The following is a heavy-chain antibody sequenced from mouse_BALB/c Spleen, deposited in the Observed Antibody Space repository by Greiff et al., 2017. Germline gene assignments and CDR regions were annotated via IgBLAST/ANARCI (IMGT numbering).Heavy chain of an antibody. V-gene: IGHV5-17*02. CDR3: VAMDY. J-gene: IGHJ4*01. CDR2: ISSGSSTI. Sequence: EVKVVESGGGLVQPGGSRKLSCAASGFTFSSFGMHWVRQAPEKGLEWVAYISSGSSTIYYADTVKGRFTISRDNPKNTLFLQMTSLRSEDTAMYYCVAMDYWGQGTSVTVSS. CDR1: GFTFSSFG.